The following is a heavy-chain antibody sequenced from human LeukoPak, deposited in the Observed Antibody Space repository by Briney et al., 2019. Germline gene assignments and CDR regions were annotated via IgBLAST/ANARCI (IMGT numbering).Heavy chain of an antibody. CDR2: ISAYNGNT. CDR1: GYTFTSYG. J-gene: IGHJ4*02. D-gene: IGHD4-23*01. CDR3: ARDPRLHDYGGSRDLDY. V-gene: IGHV1-18*01. Sequence: GASVKVSCKASGYTFTSYGISWVRQAPGQGLEWMGWISAYNGNTNYAQKLQGRVTMTTDTSTSTAYMELRSLRSDDTAVYYCARDPRLHDYGGSRDLDYWGQGTLVTVSS.